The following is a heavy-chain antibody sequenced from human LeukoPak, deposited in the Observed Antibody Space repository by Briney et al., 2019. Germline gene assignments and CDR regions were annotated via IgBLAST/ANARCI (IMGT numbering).Heavy chain of an antibody. D-gene: IGHD3-10*01. CDR3: ARGKMTYYYGSGSQGFDY. Sequence: SETLSLTCAVYGGSFSGYYWSWIRQPPGKGLEWIGEINHSGSTNYNPSLKSRVTISVDTSKNQFSLKLSSVTAADTAVYYCARGKMTYYYGSGSQGFDYWGQGTLVTVSS. CDR2: INHSGST. CDR1: GGSFSGYY. J-gene: IGHJ4*02. V-gene: IGHV4-34*01.